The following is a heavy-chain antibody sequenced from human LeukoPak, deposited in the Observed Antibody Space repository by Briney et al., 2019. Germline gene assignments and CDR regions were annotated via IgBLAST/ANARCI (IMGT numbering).Heavy chain of an antibody. D-gene: IGHD6-19*01. J-gene: IGHJ6*03. Sequence: ASVKVSCKASGYTFTSYGISWVRQAPGQGLEWMGWISAYNGNTNYAQKLQGRVTMTTDTSTSTAYMELRSLRSDDTAVYYCARDGSGSGWYGYYYYYMDVWGKGTTVTISS. CDR1: GYTFTSYG. CDR2: ISAYNGNT. CDR3: ARDGSGSGWYGYYYYYMDV. V-gene: IGHV1-18*01.